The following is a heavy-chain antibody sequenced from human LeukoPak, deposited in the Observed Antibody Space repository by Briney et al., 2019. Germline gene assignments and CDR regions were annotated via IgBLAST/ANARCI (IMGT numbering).Heavy chain of an antibody. J-gene: IGHJ4*02. Sequence: GGSLRLSCAASGFTFSSYGMHWVRQAPGKGLEWVAFIRYDGSNKYYADSVKGRFTISRDNSKNTLYLQMNSLRAEDTAVYYCAKDLGSSSPTGFDYWGQGTLVTVSS. CDR2: IRYDGSNK. CDR3: AKDLGSSSPTGFDY. V-gene: IGHV3-30*02. D-gene: IGHD6-13*01. CDR1: GFTFSSYG.